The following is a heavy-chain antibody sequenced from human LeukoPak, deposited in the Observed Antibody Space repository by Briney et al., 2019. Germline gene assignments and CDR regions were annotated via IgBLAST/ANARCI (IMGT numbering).Heavy chain of an antibody. Sequence: ASVKVSCKASGYTFTGYYMHWVRQAPGQGLEWVGWINPNSGGTNYAQKFQGRATMTRDTSISTAYMELSRLRSDDTAVYYCAREGSSGPTPDYWGQGTLVTVSS. CDR1: GYTFTGYY. D-gene: IGHD3-22*01. V-gene: IGHV1-2*02. CDR2: INPNSGGT. CDR3: AREGSSGPTPDY. J-gene: IGHJ4*02.